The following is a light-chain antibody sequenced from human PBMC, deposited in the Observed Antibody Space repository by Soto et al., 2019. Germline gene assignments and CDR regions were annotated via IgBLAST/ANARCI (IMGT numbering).Light chain of an antibody. CDR3: SSYAGSMNLI. V-gene: IGLV2-8*01. Sequence: QSALTQPPSASGSPGQSVTISCTGSSSDVGGHNHVSWYQQHPGKAPKLMIYEVSKRPSGVPDRFPGSKSVNTASLTVSGLQAEDEADYYCSSYAGSMNLIFGGGTQLTVL. CDR1: SSDVGGHNH. J-gene: IGLJ2*01. CDR2: EVS.